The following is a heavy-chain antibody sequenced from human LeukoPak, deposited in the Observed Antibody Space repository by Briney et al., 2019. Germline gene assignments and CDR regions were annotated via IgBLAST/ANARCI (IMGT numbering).Heavy chain of an antibody. CDR3: ARGYSYGLGWVFDY. D-gene: IGHD5-18*01. J-gene: IGHJ4*02. V-gene: IGHV4-39*07. Sequence: SETLSLTCTVSGGSITSSTYYWGWIRQSPGKGLEWIGSMYHTESTYYSPSLKSRVTISLGTSKNQFSLKLTSVTAADTAVYYCARGYSYGLGWVFDYWGQGTLVTVSS. CDR1: GGSITSSTYY. CDR2: MYHTEST.